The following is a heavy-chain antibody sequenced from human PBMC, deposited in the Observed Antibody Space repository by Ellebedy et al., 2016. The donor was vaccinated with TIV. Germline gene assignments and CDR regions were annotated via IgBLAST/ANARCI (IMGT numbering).Heavy chain of an antibody. Sequence: SETLSLXXTVSGGSISSSSYYWGWIRQPPGKGLEWIGSIYYSGSTYYNPSLKSRVTISVDTSKNQFSLKLSSVTAADTAVYYCASPPDYYGSGTKDAFDIWGQGTMVTVSS. CDR1: GGSISSSSYY. J-gene: IGHJ3*02. CDR2: IYYSGST. V-gene: IGHV4-39*01. D-gene: IGHD3-10*01. CDR3: ASPPDYYGSGTKDAFDI.